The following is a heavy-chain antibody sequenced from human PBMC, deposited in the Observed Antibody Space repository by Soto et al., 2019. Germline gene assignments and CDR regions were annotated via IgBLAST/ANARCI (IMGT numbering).Heavy chain of an antibody. CDR1: GYSFTSYW. Sequence: GESLKISCKGSGYSFTSYWIGWVRQMPGKGLEWMGIIYPGDSDTRYSPSFQGQVTISADKSISTAYLQWSSLKASDTAMYYCARQSIAVAGTDYYYYMDVWGKGTTVTVSS. CDR2: IYPGDSDT. D-gene: IGHD6-19*01. CDR3: ARQSIAVAGTDYYYYMDV. V-gene: IGHV5-51*01. J-gene: IGHJ6*03.